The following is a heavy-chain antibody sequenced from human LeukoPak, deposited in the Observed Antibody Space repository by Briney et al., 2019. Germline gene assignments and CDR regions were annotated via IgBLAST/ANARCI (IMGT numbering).Heavy chain of an antibody. CDR3: ASLRYFDWFFDY. J-gene: IGHJ4*02. CDR1: GGSISSGGHY. Sequence: SETLSLTCNVSGGSISSGGHYWNWIRQHPGKGLEWIGYIFHSGSTYYNPSLESRAKISVDKSKNHFSLKLSSVTAADTAVYYCASLRYFDWFFDYWGQGTLVTVSS. CDR2: IFHSGST. D-gene: IGHD3-9*01. V-gene: IGHV4-31*03.